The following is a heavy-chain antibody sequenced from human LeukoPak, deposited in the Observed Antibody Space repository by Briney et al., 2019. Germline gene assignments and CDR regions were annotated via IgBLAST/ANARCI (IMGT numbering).Heavy chain of an antibody. CDR3: AKDTAVGATLMAFDI. J-gene: IGHJ3*02. CDR2: IRYDGSNK. D-gene: IGHD1-26*01. CDR1: GFTFSSYG. Sequence: GGSLRLSCAASGFTFSSYGMHWVRQAPGKGLEWVAFIRYDGSNKYYADSVKGRFTISRDNSKNTLYLQMNSLRAEDTALYYCAKDTAVGATLMAFDIWGQGTMVTVSS. V-gene: IGHV3-30*02.